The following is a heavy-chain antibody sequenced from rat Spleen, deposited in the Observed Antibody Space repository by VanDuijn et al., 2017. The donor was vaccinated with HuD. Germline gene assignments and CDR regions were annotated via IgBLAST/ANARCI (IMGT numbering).Heavy chain of an antibody. D-gene: IGHD1-9*01. V-gene: IGHV5-25*01. CDR1: GFTFSAYY. J-gene: IGHJ2*01. CDR2: ISSGGGGT. CDR3: ARRHYGYTDYFDY. Sequence: EVQLVESDGGLVQPGRSLKLSCAASGFTFSAYYMAWVRQAPKKGLEWVASISSGGGGTYYPDSVKGRFTISRDNAKSTLYLQMDSLGSEDTATYYCARRHYGYTDYFDYWGQGVMVTVSS.